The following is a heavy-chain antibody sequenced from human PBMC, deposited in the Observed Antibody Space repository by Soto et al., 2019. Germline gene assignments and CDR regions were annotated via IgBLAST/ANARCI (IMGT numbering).Heavy chain of an antibody. Sequence: QVQLVESGGGLVPPGGSLRLSCAGSGFTFGDSYLSWIRPAPGKGLEWLSYISPGSRYTAYADSVKGRFPISRDNAKRSLYLQMMSLTAEDTARYYGVRVGGGGRFDPWGQGTMVTVSS. CDR1: GFTFGDSY. CDR2: ISPGSRYT. CDR3: VRVGGGGRFDP. V-gene: IGHV3-11*06. D-gene: IGHD3-16*01. J-gene: IGHJ5*02.